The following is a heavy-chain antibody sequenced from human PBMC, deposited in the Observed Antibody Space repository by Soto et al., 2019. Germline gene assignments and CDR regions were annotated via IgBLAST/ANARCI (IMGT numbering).Heavy chain of an antibody. D-gene: IGHD1-1*01. CDR1: GFTFSSYW. Sequence: EVQLVESGGGLVQPGESLTLSCAASGFTFSSYWMHWVRQAPGKGLVWVSRIKTDGSGTYYADSVQGRFTISRDNAKNTLSRQMNSRRVEDTAVYFCARGDGVRVDATGSLGRRWGQGTRVTVSS. CDR3: ARGDGVRVDATGSLGRR. V-gene: IGHV3-74*01. CDR2: IKTDGSGT. J-gene: IGHJ4*02.